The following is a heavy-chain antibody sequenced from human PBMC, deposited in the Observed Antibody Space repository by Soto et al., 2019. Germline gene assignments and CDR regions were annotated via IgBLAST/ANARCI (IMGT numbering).Heavy chain of an antibody. V-gene: IGHV4-59*08. CDR1: GGSISSYY. CDR2: IYYSGST. Sequence: SETLCLTCTVSGGSISSYYWSWIRQPPGKGLEWIGYIYYSGSTNYNPSLKSRVTISVDTSKNQFSLKLSSVTAADTAVYYCARRATTSYYYYYYMDVWGKGTTVTVSS. CDR3: ARRATTSYYYYYYMDV. D-gene: IGHD4-17*01. J-gene: IGHJ6*03.